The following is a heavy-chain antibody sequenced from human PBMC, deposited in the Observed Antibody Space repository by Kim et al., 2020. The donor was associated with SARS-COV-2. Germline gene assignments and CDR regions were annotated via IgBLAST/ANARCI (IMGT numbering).Heavy chain of an antibody. CDR2: ISGSGGST. D-gene: IGHD3-22*01. CDR1: GFTFSSYA. V-gene: IGHV3-23*01. CDR3: AKGHYYDSSGYYDGLVDY. Sequence: GGSLRLSCAASGFTFSSYAMSWVRQAPGKGLEWVSAISGSGGSTYYADSVKGRFTISRDNSKNTLYLQMNSLRAEDTAVYYCAKGHYYDSSGYYDGLVDYWGQGTLVTVSS. J-gene: IGHJ4*02.